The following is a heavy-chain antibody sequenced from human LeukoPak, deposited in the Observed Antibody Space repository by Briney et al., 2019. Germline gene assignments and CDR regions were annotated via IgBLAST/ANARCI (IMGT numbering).Heavy chain of an antibody. CDR3: ARDSRAYGSGSYGGY. J-gene: IGHJ4*02. Sequence: GASVKVSCKASGYTFTSYGISWVRQAPGQGLEWMGWISAYNGNTNYAQKLQGRVTMTTDTSTSTAYMELRSLRSDDTAVYYCARDSRAYGSGSYGGYWGQGTLVTVSS. CDR1: GYTFTSYG. CDR2: ISAYNGNT. D-gene: IGHD3-10*01. V-gene: IGHV1-18*01.